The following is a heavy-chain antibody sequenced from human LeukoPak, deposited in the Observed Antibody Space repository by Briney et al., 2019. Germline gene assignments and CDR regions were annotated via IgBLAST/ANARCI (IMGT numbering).Heavy chain of an antibody. CDR3: ARELLGQIDF. J-gene: IGHJ4*02. CDR2: IYYTGST. CDR1: GGSFSSGGYY. D-gene: IGHD3-16*01. V-gene: IGHV4-31*03. Sequence: SETLSLTCTVSGGSFSSGGYYWSWIRQHPEKGLEWIGYIYYTGSTFYTPSLKSRVTISLDTSKNQFSLRLSSVTAADTATYYCARELLGQIDFWGQGTLVTVSS.